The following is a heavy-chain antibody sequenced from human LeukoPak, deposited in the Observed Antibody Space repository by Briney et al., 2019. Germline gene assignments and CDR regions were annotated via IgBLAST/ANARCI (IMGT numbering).Heavy chain of an antibody. CDR3: ARVHNWFDP. CDR2: INHSGST. Sequence: SETLSLTCAVYGGSFSGYYWSWIRQPPGKGLEWTGEINHSGSTNYNPSLKSRVTISVDTSKNQFSLKLSSVTAADTAVYYCARVHNWFDPWGQGTLVTVSS. J-gene: IGHJ5*02. V-gene: IGHV4-34*01. CDR1: GGSFSGYY.